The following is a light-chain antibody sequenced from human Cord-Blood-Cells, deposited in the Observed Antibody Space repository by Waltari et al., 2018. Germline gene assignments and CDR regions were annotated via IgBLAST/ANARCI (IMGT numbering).Light chain of an antibody. CDR3: QQSYSTPWT. J-gene: IGKJ1*01. V-gene: IGKV1-39*01. CDR1: QSISSY. CDR2: AAS. Sequence: DIQMTQSPSSLSASVGDRVTITCRASQSISSYLNWYQQKPGKAPKLLIYAASSLQSGVPSRFSGIESETDFTLTISSRQPEDFATYDCQQSYSTPWTFGQGTKVEIK.